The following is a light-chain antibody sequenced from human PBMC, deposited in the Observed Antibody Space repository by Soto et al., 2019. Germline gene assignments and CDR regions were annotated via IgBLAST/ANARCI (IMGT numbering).Light chain of an antibody. CDR2: DAS. Sequence: EIVLTQSPATLSLSPGERATLSCRASQSVSSYLAWYQQKPGQAPRLLIYDASNRATGIPARFSGSGSGTDFTLTISSLEPEDVAVYYCQHRGTFGPGTKVNIK. J-gene: IGKJ3*01. V-gene: IGKV3-11*01. CDR1: QSVSSY. CDR3: QHRGT.